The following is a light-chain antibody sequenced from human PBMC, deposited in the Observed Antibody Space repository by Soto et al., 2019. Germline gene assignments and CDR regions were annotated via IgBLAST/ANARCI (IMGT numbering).Light chain of an antibody. J-gene: IGLJ2*01. CDR1: SSDVGNNL. V-gene: IGLV1-51*01. Sequence: QSVLTQPPSVSAAPGQKVTIYCSGSSSDVGNNLVSWHQQLPGTAPNLLIYDNNPRPSGIPDRFSASKSGTSATMGIPGPQKGDEYDYYCETWDLKLSTVVFGGGTKLTVL. CDR3: ETWDLKLSTVV. CDR2: DNN.